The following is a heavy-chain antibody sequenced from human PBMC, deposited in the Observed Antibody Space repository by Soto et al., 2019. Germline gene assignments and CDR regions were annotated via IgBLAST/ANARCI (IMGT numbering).Heavy chain of an antibody. J-gene: IGHJ3*02. Sequence: GDSLKISCKGSGYSFTIYWISWVRQMPGKGLEWMGRIDPSDSCTNYSPSFQGHVTISADKSISTAYLQWSSLKASDTAMYYCARRGLGVPAFDIWGQGTMVTVSS. CDR1: GYSFTIYW. D-gene: IGHD3-10*01. CDR2: IDPSDSCT. V-gene: IGHV5-10-1*01. CDR3: ARRGLGVPAFDI.